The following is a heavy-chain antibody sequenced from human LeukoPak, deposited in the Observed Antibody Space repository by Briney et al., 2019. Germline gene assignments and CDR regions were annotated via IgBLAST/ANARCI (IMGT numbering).Heavy chain of an antibody. CDR3: ARRIAGMDYGDYLDY. V-gene: IGHV4-59*08. J-gene: IGHJ4*02. Sequence: PSETLSLTCTVSGGSISGYYWSWIRQPPGKGLEWIGYIYYSGSTNYNPSLESRVTISVDTSNNQFSLKLSSVTAADTAVYYCARRIAGMDYGDYLDYWGQGTLVTVSS. D-gene: IGHD4-17*01. CDR1: GGSISGYY. CDR2: IYYSGST.